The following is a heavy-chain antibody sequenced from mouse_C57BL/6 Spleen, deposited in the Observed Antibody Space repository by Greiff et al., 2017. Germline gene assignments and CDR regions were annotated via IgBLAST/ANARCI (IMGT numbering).Heavy chain of an antibody. J-gene: IGHJ2*01. D-gene: IGHD1-1*01. CDR2: INPNNGGT. Sequence: VQLQQSGPELVKPGASVKISCKASGYTFTDYYMNWVKQSHGKSLEWIGDINPNNGGTSYNQKFKGKATLTVDKSSSTAYMELRSLTSEDSAVXYCARGVGYYGSSYCDYWGQGTTLTVSS. CDR3: ARGVGYYGSSYCDY. V-gene: IGHV1-26*01. CDR1: GYTFTDYY.